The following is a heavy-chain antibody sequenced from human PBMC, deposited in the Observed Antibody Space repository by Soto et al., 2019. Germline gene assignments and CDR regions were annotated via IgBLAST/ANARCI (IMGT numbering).Heavy chain of an antibody. CDR3: ARVYPSDTRYGYVGNNWFDP. V-gene: IGHV1-2*02. Sequence: ASVKVSCKASGYTFTGYYMHWVRQAPGQGLEWMGWINPNSGGTNYAQKFQGRVTMTRDTSTSTVYMELSSLRSEDTAVYYCARVYPSDTRYGYVGNNWFDPWGQGTLVTVSS. CDR1: GYTFTGYY. J-gene: IGHJ5*02. CDR2: INPNSGGT. D-gene: IGHD5-18*01.